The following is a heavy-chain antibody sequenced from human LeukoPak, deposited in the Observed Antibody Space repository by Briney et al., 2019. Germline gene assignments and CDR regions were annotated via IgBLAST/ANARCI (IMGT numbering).Heavy chain of an antibody. CDR1: GGTFSSYA. CDR2: IIPIFGTA. Sequence: SVKVSCKASGGTFSSYAISWVRQAPGQGLEWMGGIIPIFGTANYAQKFQGRVTITTDESTSTAYMELSSLRSEDTAVYYCARGGYSYGYSFDYWGQGTLVTVSS. D-gene: IGHD5-18*01. V-gene: IGHV1-69*05. CDR3: ARGGYSYGYSFDY. J-gene: IGHJ4*02.